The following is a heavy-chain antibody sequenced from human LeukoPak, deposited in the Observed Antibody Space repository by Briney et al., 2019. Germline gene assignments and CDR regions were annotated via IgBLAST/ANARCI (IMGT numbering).Heavy chain of an antibody. V-gene: IGHV3-21*04. CDR1: GFTFSSYS. Sequence: GGSLRLSCAASGFTFSSYSMNWVRQAPGKGLEWVSSISSSSSYIYYADSEKGRFTISRDNAKNSLYLQMNSLRAEDTALYYCAKVLEAAGSGVYYFDYWGQGTLVTVSS. CDR2: ISSSSSYI. D-gene: IGHD6-13*01. CDR3: AKVLEAAGSGVYYFDY. J-gene: IGHJ4*02.